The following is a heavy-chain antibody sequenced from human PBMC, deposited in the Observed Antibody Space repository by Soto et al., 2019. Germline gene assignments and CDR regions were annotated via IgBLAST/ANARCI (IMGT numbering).Heavy chain of an antibody. Sequence: SDTLSLTCTVSGGSISSYYCTWIRQPPGKGLEWIGYIYYSGSTNYNPSLKSRVTISVDTSKNQFSLKLSSVTAADTAVYYCARRYGTTFDYWGQGTLVTVSS. CDR3: ARRYGTTFDY. CDR1: GGSISSYY. J-gene: IGHJ4*02. D-gene: IGHD1-7*01. V-gene: IGHV4-59*07. CDR2: IYYSGST.